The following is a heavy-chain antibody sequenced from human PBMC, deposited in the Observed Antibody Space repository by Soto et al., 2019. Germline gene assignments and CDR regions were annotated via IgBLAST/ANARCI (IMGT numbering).Heavy chain of an antibody. J-gene: IGHJ4*02. CDR3: ASGASRWYPYFFDS. V-gene: IGHV1-69*01. D-gene: IGHD6-13*01. CDR1: EGTFNSYA. CDR2: IIPYYNTL. Sequence: QAQVVQSGAEVRKPGSSVKLSCKASEGTFNSYAIAWVRQAPGQGLEWMGGIIPYYNTLNYAQKFQDRVTITADDSTNTVYMELSSMRADDTAVYFCASGASRWYPYFFDSWAQGTLVTVSS.